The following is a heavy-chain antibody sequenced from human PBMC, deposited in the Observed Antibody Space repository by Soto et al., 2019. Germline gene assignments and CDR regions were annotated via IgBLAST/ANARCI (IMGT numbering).Heavy chain of an antibody. CDR1: GYRFSIYG. CDR3: ARDSHRVITPSTGWFDP. V-gene: IGHV1-3*01. Sequence: QVQLVQSGAEVRKPGASVIISCETSGYRFSIYGIHWLRQAPGQRLEWMGWISAADGDTRYSQKFQGRVSLTRDTSARIVYMELSGLTSEDTSIYYCARDSHRVITPSTGWFDPWGQGTLVTVSS. CDR2: ISAADGDT. J-gene: IGHJ5*02. D-gene: IGHD1-20*01.